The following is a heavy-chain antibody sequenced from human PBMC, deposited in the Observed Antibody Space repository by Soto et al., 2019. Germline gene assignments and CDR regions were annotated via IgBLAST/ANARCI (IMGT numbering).Heavy chain of an antibody. CDR1: GGSFSGYY. J-gene: IGHJ5*02. Sequence: SETLSLTCAVYGGSFSGYYWSWIRQPPGKGLEWIGEINHSGRTNYSPSLKSRVTISVDTSKNQFSLKMSSVTAADTAVYYCARLCSSVRWDWFDPWGQGTLVTVSS. V-gene: IGHV4-34*01. D-gene: IGHD2-2*01. CDR2: INHSGRT. CDR3: ARLCSSVRWDWFDP.